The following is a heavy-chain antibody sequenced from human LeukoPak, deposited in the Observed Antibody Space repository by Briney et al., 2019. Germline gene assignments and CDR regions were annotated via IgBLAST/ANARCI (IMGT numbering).Heavy chain of an antibody. V-gene: IGHV3-23*01. CDR3: AKDPYYYDSSGPI. CDR1: GFTFSSYA. D-gene: IGHD3-22*01. Sequence: PGGSLRLSCAASGFTFSSYAMSWLRQAPGQGLEWVSAISGSGGSTYYADSVKGRFTISRDNSKNTLYLQMNSLRAEDTAVYYCAKDPYYYDSSGPIWGQGTLVTVSS. CDR2: ISGSGGST. J-gene: IGHJ4*02.